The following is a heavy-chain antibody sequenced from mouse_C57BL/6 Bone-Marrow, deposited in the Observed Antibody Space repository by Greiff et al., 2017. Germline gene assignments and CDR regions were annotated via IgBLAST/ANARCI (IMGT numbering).Heavy chain of an antibody. D-gene: IGHD2-4*01. J-gene: IGHJ3*01. V-gene: IGHV1-69*01. Sequence: QVQLQQPGAELVMPGASVKLSCKASGYTFTSYWMHWVRQRPGQGLAWIGEIDPSDSYTNYNQKFKGKSTLTVDKSSSTAYMQLSSLTSEESAVYYCARGDYDDAWFAYWGQGTLVTVSA. CDR3: ARGDYDDAWFAY. CDR2: IDPSDSYT. CDR1: GYTFTSYW.